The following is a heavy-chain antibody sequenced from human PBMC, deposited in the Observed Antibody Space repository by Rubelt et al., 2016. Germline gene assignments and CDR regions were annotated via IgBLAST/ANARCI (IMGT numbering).Heavy chain of an antibody. CDR3: ARRDGYNWDDAFDI. CDR1: GYTFTSYG. Sequence: QVQLVQSGAEVKKPGASVKVSCKASGYTFTSYGISWVRQAPGQGLEWMGWISAYIGTPNYAQKSRGRVTRTTEKSTSTAYMGLRSLRSDDTAVDVCARRDGYNWDDAFDIWGQGTMVTVSS. J-gene: IGHJ3*02. D-gene: IGHD5-24*01. V-gene: IGHV1-18*01. CDR2: ISAYIGTP.